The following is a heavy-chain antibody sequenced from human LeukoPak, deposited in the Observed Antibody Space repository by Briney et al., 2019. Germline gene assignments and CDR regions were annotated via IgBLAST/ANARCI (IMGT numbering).Heavy chain of an antibody. CDR2: INSDGRST. CDR1: GFTFSSKW. V-gene: IGHV3-74*01. D-gene: IGHD5-12*01. Sequence: PGGSLRLSCAASGFTFSSKWMHWVRQAPGKGLVWVSRINSDGRSTFYADSVKGRFTISRDNAKNTLYLQMNSLRAEDTAVYYCASHSGYPYYFDYCGQGTLVTVSS. CDR3: ASHSGYPYYFDY. J-gene: IGHJ4*02.